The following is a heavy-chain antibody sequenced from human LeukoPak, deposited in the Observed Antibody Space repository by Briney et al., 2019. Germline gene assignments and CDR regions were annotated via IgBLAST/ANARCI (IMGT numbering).Heavy chain of an antibody. V-gene: IGHV1-18*01. CDR3: ARGRTGTNLHYYYGMDV. CDR1: GYTFTSYG. CDR2: ISAYNGNT. J-gene: IGHJ6*02. D-gene: IGHD1-7*01. Sequence: ASVKVSCKASGYTFTSYGISWVRQAPGQGLEWMGWISAYNGNTNYAQKLQGRVTMTTDTSTSTAYMELRSLRSDDTAVYYCARGRTGTNLHYYYGMDVWGQGTMVTVSS.